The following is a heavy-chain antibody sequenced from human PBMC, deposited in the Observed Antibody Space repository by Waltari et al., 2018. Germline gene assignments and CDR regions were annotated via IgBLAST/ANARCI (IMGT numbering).Heavy chain of an antibody. CDR2: INHSGST. D-gene: IGHD2-15*01. Sequence: QVQLQQWGAGLLKPSETLSLTCAVYGGSFSGYYWSWIRQPPGKGLEWIGEINHSGSTNYNPSLKSRVTISVDTSKNQFSLTLSSVTAADTAVYYCARRRMANGAFDIWGQGTMVTVSS. CDR3: ARRRMANGAFDI. J-gene: IGHJ3*02. V-gene: IGHV4-34*01. CDR1: GGSFSGYY.